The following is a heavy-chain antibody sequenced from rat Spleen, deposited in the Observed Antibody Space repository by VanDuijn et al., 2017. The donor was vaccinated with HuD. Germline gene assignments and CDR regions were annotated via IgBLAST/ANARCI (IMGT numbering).Heavy chain of an antibody. CDR1: GFTFNNYW. Sequence: EVQLVESGGGLVQPGRSLKLSCVASGFTFNNYWMTWIRQTPTKGLEWVASISTGGDDTYYRDSVKGRFTISRDDEESTLYLQMDSLRSEDTATYYCARHRNYGGIPFDFWGQGVMVTVSS. CDR2: ISTGGDDT. V-gene: IGHV5-25*01. D-gene: IGHD1-11*01. CDR3: ARHRNYGGIPFDF. J-gene: IGHJ2*01.